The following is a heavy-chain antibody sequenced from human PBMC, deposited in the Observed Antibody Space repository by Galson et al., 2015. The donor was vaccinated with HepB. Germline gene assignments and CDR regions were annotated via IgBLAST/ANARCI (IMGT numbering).Heavy chain of an antibody. CDR1: GFTFSSYW. J-gene: IGHJ4*02. Sequence: SLRLSCAASGFTFSSYWMSWVRQAPGKGLEWVANIKQDGSEKYYVDSVKGRFTISRDNAKNSLYLQMNSLRAEDTAVYYCARDSAAYCGGDCQERGDYWGQGTLVTVSS. V-gene: IGHV3-7*01. D-gene: IGHD2-21*01. CDR3: ARDSAAYCGGDCQERGDY. CDR2: IKQDGSEK.